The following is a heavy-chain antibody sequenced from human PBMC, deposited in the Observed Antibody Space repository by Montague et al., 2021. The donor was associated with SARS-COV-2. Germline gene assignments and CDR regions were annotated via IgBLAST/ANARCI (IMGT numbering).Heavy chain of an antibody. Sequence: CAISGDSVSSNSAAWNWIRQSPSRGLEWLGRTYYRSKWYSDYAVSVKSRITINPDTSKNQFSLQLNSVTPEDTAVYYCARGLWFGELLYYYYYYGMDVWGQGTTVTVSS. V-gene: IGHV6-1*01. CDR3: ARGLWFGELLYYYYYYGMDV. CDR1: GDSVSSNSAA. J-gene: IGHJ6*02. D-gene: IGHD3-10*01. CDR2: TYYRSKWYS.